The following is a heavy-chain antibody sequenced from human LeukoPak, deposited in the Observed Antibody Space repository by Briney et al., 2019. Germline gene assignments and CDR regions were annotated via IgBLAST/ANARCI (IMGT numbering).Heavy chain of an antibody. V-gene: IGHV1-18*01. CDR2: ISAYNGNT. Sequence: GGSVMVSCKASGYTFTSYGISWVRQAPGQGLEWMGWISAYNGNTNYAQKLQGRVTMTTDTSTSTDYMELSNLRSEDTAVYYCARVSQTPAYYYPRGYYYHGYWGQGTRVTVSS. CDR3: ARVSQTPAYYYPRGYYYHGY. CDR1: GYTFTSYG. J-gene: IGHJ4*02. D-gene: IGHD3-22*01.